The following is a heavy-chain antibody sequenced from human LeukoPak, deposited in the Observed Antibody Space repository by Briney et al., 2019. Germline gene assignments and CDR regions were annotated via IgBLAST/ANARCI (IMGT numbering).Heavy chain of an antibody. CDR2: VTGPGDTT. D-gene: IGHD3-16*01. CDR1: GFTFTNYA. CDR3: AKGAEIDL. V-gene: IGHV3-23*01. Sequence: GGSLRLSCAPSGFTFTNYAMNWVGQAPGKGLEWVSAVTGPGDTTYYADSVKGRFFMSREDSKTTVYLQMNSLRAEDTAIYYCAKGAEIDLWGQGTLVTVSS. J-gene: IGHJ5*02.